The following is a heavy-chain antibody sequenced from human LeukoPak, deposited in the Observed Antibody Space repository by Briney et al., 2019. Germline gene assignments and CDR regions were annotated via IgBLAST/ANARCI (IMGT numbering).Heavy chain of an antibody. Sequence: SETLSLTFAVSGGSISSHNWWSWVRQPPGKGLEWIGEIYHSGSTNYNPSLKSRVTISVDTSKNQFSLKLSSVTAADTAVYYCARGPTRYYYYMDVWGKGTTVTVSS. V-gene: IGHV4-4*02. CDR3: ARGPTRYYYYMDV. D-gene: IGHD2-15*01. CDR2: IYHSGST. CDR1: GGSISSHNW. J-gene: IGHJ6*03.